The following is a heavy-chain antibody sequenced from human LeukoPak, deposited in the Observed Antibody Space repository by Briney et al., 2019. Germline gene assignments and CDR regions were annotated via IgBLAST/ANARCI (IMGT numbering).Heavy chain of an antibody. CDR3: ARREYYYGMDV. CDR2: IYYSGST. CDR1: GGSISSSSYY. J-gene: IGHJ6*02. D-gene: IGHD1-26*01. V-gene: IGHV4-39*01. Sequence: SETLSLTCTVSGGSISSSSYYWGWIRQPPGKGLEWIGSIYYSGSTYYNPSLKSRVTISVDTSKNQFSLKLSSVTAPDTAVYYCARREYYYGMDVWGQGTTVTVSS.